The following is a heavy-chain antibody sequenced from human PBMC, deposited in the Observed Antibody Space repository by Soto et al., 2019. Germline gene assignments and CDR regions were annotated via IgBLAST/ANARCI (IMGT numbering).Heavy chain of an antibody. CDR2: IWYDGSNK. V-gene: IGHV3-33*01. CDR3: AGDGGVTGGEYFQH. D-gene: IGHD2-15*01. Sequence: QVQLVESGGGVVQPGRSLRLSCAASGFTFSSYGMHWVRQAPGKGLEWVAVIWYDGSNKYYADSVKGRFTISRDNSKNTLYLQMNSLRAEDTAVYYCAGDGGVTGGEYFQHWGQGTLVTVSS. CDR1: GFTFSSYG. J-gene: IGHJ1*01.